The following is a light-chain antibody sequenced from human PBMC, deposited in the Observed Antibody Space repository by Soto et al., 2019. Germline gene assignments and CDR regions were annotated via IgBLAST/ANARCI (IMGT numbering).Light chain of an antibody. CDR3: SSYTSNSTLV. CDR1: SSDVGRYNY. J-gene: IGLJ3*02. V-gene: IGLV2-14*01. Sequence: QSVLTQPASVSGSPGQSITISCTGTSSDVGRYNYVSWYQQHPGKAPKLMIFEVSDRPSGVSNRFSGSNSGNTASLTISGLQAEDEADYFCSSYTSNSTLVFGGGTKLTVL. CDR2: EVS.